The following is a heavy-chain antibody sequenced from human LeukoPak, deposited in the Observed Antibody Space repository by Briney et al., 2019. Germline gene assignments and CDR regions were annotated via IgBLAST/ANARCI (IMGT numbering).Heavy chain of an antibody. J-gene: IGHJ4*02. CDR2: ISSYTGNT. CDR3: AREYDFWSGSGY. CDR1: GYTFTSYN. V-gene: IGHV1-18*04. D-gene: IGHD3-3*01. Sequence: ASVKVSCKASGYTFTSYNMHWVRQAPGQGLEWMGWISSYTGNTNYAQKVQGRVTVTTDTSTSTAYMELRSLRSDDTAVYYCAREYDFWSGSGYWGQGTLVTVSS.